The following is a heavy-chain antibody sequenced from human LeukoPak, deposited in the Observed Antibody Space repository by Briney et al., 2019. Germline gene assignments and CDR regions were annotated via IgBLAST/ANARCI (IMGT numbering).Heavy chain of an antibody. D-gene: IGHD4-17*01. CDR2: IIVGSGAT. CDR3: AAELYGVYTDCCTFHL. CDR1: GFTFSTSA. Sequence: ASVKVSCKTSGFTFSTSAVQWVRQARGQPLEWIGWIIVGSGATNYAQSLQGRFTVTRDMSTNTAYMELSSLGSEDSAVYYCAAELYGVYTDCCTFHLWGQGTLVTVSS. V-gene: IGHV1-58*01. J-gene: IGHJ3*01.